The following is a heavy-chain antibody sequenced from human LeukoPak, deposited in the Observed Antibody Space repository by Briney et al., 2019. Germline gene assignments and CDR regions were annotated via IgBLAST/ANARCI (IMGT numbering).Heavy chain of an antibody. V-gene: IGHV1-18*01. CDR2: ISAYNGNT. CDR1: GGTFSCYA. J-gene: IGHJ1*01. D-gene: IGHD6-19*01. Sequence: ASVKVSCKASGGTFSCYAISWVRQAPGQGLEWMGWISAYNGNTNYAQKLQGRVTMTTDTSTSTAYMELRSLRSDDTAVYYCAREAVAGVEYFQHWGQGTLVTVSS. CDR3: AREAVAGVEYFQH.